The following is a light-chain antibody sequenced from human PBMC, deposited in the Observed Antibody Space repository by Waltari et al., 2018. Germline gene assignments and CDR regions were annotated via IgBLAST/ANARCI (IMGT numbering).Light chain of an antibody. J-gene: IGKJ1*01. Sequence: DIQMIQSPSAVSASVGARVTITCRASQDISNYLAWFQQKPGKAPKRLIFAASSLQSGVPSRFSGSGSATEFTLTISNLQPEDFGTYYCLQDNTYPWTFGQGTRVDI. CDR3: LQDNTYPWT. V-gene: IGKV1-17*03. CDR1: QDISNY. CDR2: AAS.